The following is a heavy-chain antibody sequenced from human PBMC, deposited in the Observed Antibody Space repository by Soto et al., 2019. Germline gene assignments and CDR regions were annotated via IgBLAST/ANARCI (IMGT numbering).Heavy chain of an antibody. D-gene: IGHD3-16*01. CDR3: AREKGAFFDY. CDR1: GDSVSTYSAA. J-gene: IGHJ4*02. CDR2: TYYRSKWLN. V-gene: IGHV6-1*01. Sequence: KQSQTLSLTCAISGDSVSTYSAAWNWIRRSPSRGLEWLGRTYYRSKWLNEYAESVKSRITVSPDTSKNQFSLLLNSVTPEDTAVYYCAREKGAFFDYWGQGALVTVSS.